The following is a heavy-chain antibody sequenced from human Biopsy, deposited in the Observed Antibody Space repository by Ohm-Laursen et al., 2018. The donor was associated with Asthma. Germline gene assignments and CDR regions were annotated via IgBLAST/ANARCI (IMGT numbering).Heavy chain of an antibody. CDR3: ARGQKSAGDRWFDP. J-gene: IGHJ5*02. V-gene: IGHV1-2*06. CDR1: GYTFIGCH. Sequence: ASVKVSCNASGYTFIGCHIHWMRQAPGQGLEWMGRINPNSGGTNYAQKFQGKVTMTRDTSISTAYMEVSRLRSDDTAVYYCARGQKSAGDRWFDPWGQGTLVTVSS. D-gene: IGHD6-13*01. CDR2: INPNSGGT.